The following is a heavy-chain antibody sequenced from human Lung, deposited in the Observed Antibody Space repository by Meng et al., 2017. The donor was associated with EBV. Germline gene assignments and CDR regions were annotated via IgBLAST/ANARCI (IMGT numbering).Heavy chain of an antibody. J-gene: IGHJ4*02. D-gene: IGHD2-21*01. CDR3: ARGGIGPFDY. Sequence: GPPPGSGPGLVKPSQTLSLTCAVSGGSISSGGYYWSWISQPPGKGLEWIGYIYYSGITYYNPSLKSRVTISVDTSKNQFSLKLSSVTAADTAVYYCARGGIGPFDYWGQGTLVTVSS. V-gene: IGHV4-30-4*01. CDR2: IYYSGIT. CDR1: GGSISSGGYY.